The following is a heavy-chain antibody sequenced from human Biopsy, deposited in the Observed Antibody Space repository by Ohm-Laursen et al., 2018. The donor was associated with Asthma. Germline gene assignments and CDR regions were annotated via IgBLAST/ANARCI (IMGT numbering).Heavy chain of an antibody. CDR3: ALSQDSGFDDHSPSWFDP. CDR2: IYWDDYN. D-gene: IGHD3-9*01. Sequence: TQTLTLTSSFSGFSLRPPGVGVGWIRQSPGKALEWLALIYWDDYNLFRPSLKRRLTITKDPSKNQVVLTMTKMDPVDSGTYYCALSQDSGFDDHSPSWFDPWGQGTLVTVSS. J-gene: IGHJ5*02. CDR1: GFSLRPPGVG. V-gene: IGHV2-5*02.